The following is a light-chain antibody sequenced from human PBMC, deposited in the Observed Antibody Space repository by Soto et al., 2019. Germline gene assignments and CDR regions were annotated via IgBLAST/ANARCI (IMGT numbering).Light chain of an antibody. CDR1: SSDIGNHNL. CDR3: YSYAGRSNWV. CDR2: EGD. V-gene: IGLV2-23*01. Sequence: QSALTQPASVSGSPGQSITISCTGTSSDIGNHNLVSWYQQHPGEAPKLILFEGDQRPSGVSQRFSASKSDNTASLIISGLQAEDEAEYYCYSYAGRSNWVFGGGTKVTVL. J-gene: IGLJ3*02.